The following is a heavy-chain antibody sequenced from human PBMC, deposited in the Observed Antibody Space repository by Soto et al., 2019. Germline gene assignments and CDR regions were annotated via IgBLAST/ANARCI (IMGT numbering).Heavy chain of an antibody. Sequence: VQLVESGGGVVQPGRSLRLSCAASGFTFSSYAMHWVRQAPGKGLEWVAVIWYDGSNKYYADSVKGRFTISRDNSKNTLYLQMNSLRAEDTAVYYCARELERSLDIWGQGTMVTVSS. CDR1: GFTFSSYA. CDR3: ARELERSLDI. D-gene: IGHD6-6*01. J-gene: IGHJ3*02. V-gene: IGHV3-30*04. CDR2: IWYDGSNK.